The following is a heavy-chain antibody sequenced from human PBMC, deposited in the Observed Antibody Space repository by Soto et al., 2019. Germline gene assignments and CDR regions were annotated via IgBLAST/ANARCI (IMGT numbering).Heavy chain of an antibody. CDR2: INSDGTTT. CDR3: SRDAWGGP. Sequence: QVQLMQSGGGLVKPGGSLRLSCAASGFNFDVYYMSWIRQAPGKGLEWVADINSDGTTTHYADSVKGRFTISRDNAKKSVYLQMISLRVDDTAVYYCSRDAWGGPSGQGTMVTVSS. J-gene: IGHJ5*02. CDR1: GFNFDVYY. D-gene: IGHD3-10*01. V-gene: IGHV3-11*01.